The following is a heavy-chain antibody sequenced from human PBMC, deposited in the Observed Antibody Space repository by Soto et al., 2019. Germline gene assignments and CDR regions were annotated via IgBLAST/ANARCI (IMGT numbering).Heavy chain of an antibody. CDR2: ISYDGSNK. J-gene: IGHJ4*02. CDR1: GFTFSSYA. CDR3: ARVPIAAAGKGWFWFDY. Sequence: GGSLRLSCAASGFTFSSYAMHWVRQAPGKGLEWVAVISYDGSNKYYADSVKGRFTISRDNSKNTLYLQMNSLRAEDTAVYYCARVPIAAAGKGWFWFDYWGQGTLVTVSS. D-gene: IGHD6-13*01. V-gene: IGHV3-30-3*01.